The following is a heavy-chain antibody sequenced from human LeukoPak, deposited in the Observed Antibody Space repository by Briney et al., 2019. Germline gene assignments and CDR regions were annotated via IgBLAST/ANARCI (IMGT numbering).Heavy chain of an antibody. D-gene: IGHD3-22*01. CDR3: AKGDLVYYYDSSGYYPPVDY. CDR2: IYSGGST. J-gene: IGHJ4*02. Sequence: GGSLRLSCAASGFTVSSNYMSWVRQAPGKGLEWVSVIYSGGSTYYADSVKGRFTISRDNSKNTLYLQMNSLRAEDTAVYYCAKGDLVYYYDSSGYYPPVDYWGQGTLVTVSS. CDR1: GFTVSSNY. V-gene: IGHV3-53*01.